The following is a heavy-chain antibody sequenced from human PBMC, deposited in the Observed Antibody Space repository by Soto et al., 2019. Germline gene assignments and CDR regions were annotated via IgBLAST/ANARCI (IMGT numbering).Heavy chain of an antibody. CDR3: ARTRLDSSGWYRSLPNDY. J-gene: IGHJ4*02. V-gene: IGHV2-26*01. CDR1: GFTLSNARMG. CDR2: IFSNDEK. Sequence: QVTLKESGPVLVKPTETLTLTCTVSGFTLSNARMGVSWIRQPPGKALEWLAHIFSNDEKSYSTSLKSRLTISKRTSKSQVVLTMTNMDPVDTATYYCARTRLDSSGWYRSLPNDYWGQGTLVTVSS. D-gene: IGHD6-19*01.